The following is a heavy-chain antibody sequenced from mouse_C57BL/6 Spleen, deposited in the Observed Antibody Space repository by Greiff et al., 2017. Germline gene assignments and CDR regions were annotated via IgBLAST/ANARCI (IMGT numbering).Heavy chain of an antibody. D-gene: IGHD2-2*01. Sequence: DVKLQESGPGLVKPSQSLSLTCSVTGYSITSGYYWNWIRQFPGNKLEWMGYISYDGSNNYNPSLKNRISITRDTSKNQFFLKLNSVTTEDTATYYCARGYYGWGYWGQGTTLTVSS. CDR3: ARGYYGWGY. CDR2: ISYDGSN. V-gene: IGHV3-6*01. CDR1: GYSITSGYY. J-gene: IGHJ2*01.